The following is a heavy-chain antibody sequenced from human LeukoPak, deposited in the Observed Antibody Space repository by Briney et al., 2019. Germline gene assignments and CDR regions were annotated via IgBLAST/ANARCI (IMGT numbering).Heavy chain of an antibody. CDR3: ARGNSETYYYDSSGTGGFDP. CDR1: GGTFSSYA. CDR2: IIPIFGTA. Sequence: SVKVSCKASGGTFSSYAISWVRQAPGQGLEWMGGIIPIFGTANYAQKFQGRVTITTDESTSTAYMGLSRLRSEDTAVYYCARGNSETYYYDSSGTGGFDPWGQGTLVTVSS. V-gene: IGHV1-69*05. J-gene: IGHJ5*02. D-gene: IGHD3-22*01.